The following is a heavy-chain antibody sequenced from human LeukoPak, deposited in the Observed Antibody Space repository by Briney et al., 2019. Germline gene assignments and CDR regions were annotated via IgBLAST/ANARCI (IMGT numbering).Heavy chain of an antibody. V-gene: IGHV1-69*04. D-gene: IGHD3-22*01. CDR2: IIPILGIA. J-gene: IGHJ4*02. Sequence: SVKVSCKASGGTFSSYAISWVRQAPGQGLEWMGRIIPILGIANYAQKFQGRVTINADKSTSTAYMELSSLRSEDTAVYYCARDRGYDSSGYSPTGPLFDYWGQGTLVTVSS. CDR3: ARDRGYDSSGYSPTGPLFDY. CDR1: GGTFSSYA.